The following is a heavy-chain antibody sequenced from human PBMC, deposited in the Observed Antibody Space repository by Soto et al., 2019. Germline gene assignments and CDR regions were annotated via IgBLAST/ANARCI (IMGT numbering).Heavy chain of an antibody. CDR2: IKQDGSEK. CDR1: GFTFSSYW. J-gene: IGHJ4*02. CDR3: ARDPLWVAYGSGSYYNG. V-gene: IGHV3-7*01. D-gene: IGHD3-10*01. Sequence: GGSLRLSCAASGFTFSSYWMSWVRQAPGKGLEWVANIKQDGSEKYYVDSVKGRFTISRDNAKNSLYLQMNSLRAEDTAVYYCARDPLWVAYGSGSYYNGWGQGTLVTVSS.